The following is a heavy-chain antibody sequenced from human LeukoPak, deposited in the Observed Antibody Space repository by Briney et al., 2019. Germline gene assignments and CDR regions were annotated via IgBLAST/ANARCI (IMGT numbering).Heavy chain of an antibody. Sequence: SETLSLTCTVSGGSISSYYWSWIRQPPGKGLEWIGYIYYTGSTNYNPSLKSRATISVDASNNQFSLKLSSVTAADTAVYYCARGYRTGIFDYWGQGTLVTVSS. D-gene: IGHD7-27*01. CDR1: GGSISSYY. J-gene: IGHJ4*02. V-gene: IGHV4-59*08. CDR2: IYYTGST. CDR3: ARGYRTGIFDY.